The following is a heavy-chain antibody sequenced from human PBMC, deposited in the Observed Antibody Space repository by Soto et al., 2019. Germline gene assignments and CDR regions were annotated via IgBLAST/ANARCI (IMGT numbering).Heavy chain of an antibody. V-gene: IGHV4-4*02. D-gene: IGHD6-19*01. CDR2: IYHSGST. CDR3: ASAVAGTLSWFDP. CDR1: GGSISSSNW. Sequence: SETLSLTCAVSGGSISSSNWWSWVRHPPGKGLEWIGEIYHSGSTNYNPSLKSRVTISVDKSKNQFSLKLSSVTAADTAVYYCASAVAGTLSWFDPWGQGTLVTVSS. J-gene: IGHJ5*02.